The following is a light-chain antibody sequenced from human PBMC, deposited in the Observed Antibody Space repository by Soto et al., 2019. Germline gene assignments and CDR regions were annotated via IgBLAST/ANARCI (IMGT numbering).Light chain of an antibody. Sequence: IVLTQAQATLSLSPVERATLSCRASQSVSSYLAWYQQKPGQAPRLLIYDASNRATGMPARFSGSGSGTYFSLTISSVEPADCAVYYCQQRSNSFGQGTKLEIK. J-gene: IGKJ2*01. CDR1: QSVSSY. CDR3: QQRSNS. CDR2: DAS. V-gene: IGKV3-11*01.